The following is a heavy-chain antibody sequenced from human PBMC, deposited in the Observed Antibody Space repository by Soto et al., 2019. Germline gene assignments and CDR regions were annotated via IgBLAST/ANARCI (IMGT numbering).Heavy chain of an antibody. J-gene: IGHJ4*02. Sequence: GGSLRLSCAASGFTFSSYDMSWVRQAPGKGLEWVSTISGSVGSTYYADSVKGRFTISRDNSKNTLYLQMSSLKASDTAMYYCARLIANDYGDYYFDYWGQGTLVTVSS. D-gene: IGHD4-17*01. CDR1: GFTFSSYD. V-gene: IGHV3-23*01. CDR2: ISGSVGST. CDR3: ARLIANDYGDYYFDY.